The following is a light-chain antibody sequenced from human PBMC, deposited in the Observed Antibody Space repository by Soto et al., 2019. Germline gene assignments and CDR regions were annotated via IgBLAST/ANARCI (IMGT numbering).Light chain of an antibody. Sequence: VLTQSPATLSLSPGERATLSCRASQSVSSSYLSWYQQKPGQAPRLLIYGASTRATGIPARFNGSGSGTDFTLTISSLQPEDFAVYYCQQDYNLPETFGGGTKVDIK. CDR3: QQDYNLPET. V-gene: IGKV3D-7*01. CDR1: QSVSSSY. CDR2: GAS. J-gene: IGKJ4*01.